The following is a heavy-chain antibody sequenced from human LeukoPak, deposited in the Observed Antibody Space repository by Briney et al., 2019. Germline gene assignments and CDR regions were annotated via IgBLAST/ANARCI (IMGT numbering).Heavy chain of an antibody. J-gene: IGHJ6*04. CDR2: ISAYNGNT. D-gene: IGHD2-2*01. CDR3: AREGDCSSTSCPGIDYYYYYGMDV. V-gene: IGHV1-18*04. Sequence: TSLKVSCKASGYTFTSYGISCARQAPGQGLEWMAWISAYNGNTNYAQKLQGRVTMTTDTSTSTAYMELRSLRSDDTAVYYCAREGDCSSTSCPGIDYYYYYGMDVWGKGTTVTVSS. CDR1: GYTFTSYG.